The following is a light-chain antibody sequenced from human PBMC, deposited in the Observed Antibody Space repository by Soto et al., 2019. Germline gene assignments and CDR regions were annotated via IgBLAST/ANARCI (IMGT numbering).Light chain of an antibody. CDR3: QQYYSYPWT. V-gene: IGKV1-8*01. CDR1: QGISSY. J-gene: IGKJ1*01. Sequence: AIRMTQSPSSFSASTGDRVTITCRASQGISSYLAWYQQKPGKAPKLLIYAASTLQSGVPSRFSGSGSGTDFTLTFSCLQSEDCATYYCQQYYSYPWTFGQGTKVEIK. CDR2: AAS.